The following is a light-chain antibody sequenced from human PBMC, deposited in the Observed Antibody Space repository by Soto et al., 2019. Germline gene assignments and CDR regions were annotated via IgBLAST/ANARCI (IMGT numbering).Light chain of an antibody. CDR2: RSD. J-gene: IGLJ2*01. Sequence: QAVVTQPPSASGTPGQRVAISCSGSSSNIGRNYVYWYQQLPGAAPKLLLYRSDQRPSGVPDRFSGSKSGTSASLAISGLRSEDEADYYCAAWDDSLSAHVVFGGGTKLTVL. V-gene: IGLV1-47*01. CDR3: AAWDDSLSAHVV. CDR1: SSNIGRNY.